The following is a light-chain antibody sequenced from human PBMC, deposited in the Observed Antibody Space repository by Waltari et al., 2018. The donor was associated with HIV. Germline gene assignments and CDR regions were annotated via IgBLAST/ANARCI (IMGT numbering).Light chain of an antibody. V-gene: IGLV2-14*03. Sequence: QSALTQPASVSGSPGPSITIPCTATSSDVAAYNHVSWYQLHPGKAPKLLIYDVSNRPSGVSDRFSGSKSANTASLTISGLQAEDEAHYYCSSYTSSSTVVFGGGTKLTVL. CDR3: SSYTSSSTVV. CDR2: DVS. J-gene: IGLJ2*01. CDR1: SSDVAAYNH.